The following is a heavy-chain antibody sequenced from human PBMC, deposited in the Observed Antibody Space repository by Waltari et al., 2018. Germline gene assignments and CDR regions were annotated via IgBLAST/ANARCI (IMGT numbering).Heavy chain of an antibody. CDR1: GFNFRGSS. J-gene: IGHJ4*02. CDR2: INANSQTR. CDR3: VGNTLSIAAAGRVSY. V-gene: IGHV3-48*04. Sequence: EVQLVESGGHLIQPGGSLRLSCAASGFNFRGSSMNWVRQAPGKGREWISYINANSQTRYYADSVQGRFTISRDNAKNSLYLEMNSLRLEDTAVYFCVGNTLSIAAAGRVSYWGQGTPVTVSS. D-gene: IGHD6-13*01.